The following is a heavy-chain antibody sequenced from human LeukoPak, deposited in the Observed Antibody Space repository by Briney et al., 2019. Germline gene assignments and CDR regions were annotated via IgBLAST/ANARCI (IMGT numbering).Heavy chain of an antibody. V-gene: IGHV4-34*01. Sequence: ASETLSLTCAVYGGSFSGYYWSWIRQPPRKGLEWIGEINHSGSTNYNPSLKSRVTISVDTSKNQFSLRLSSVTAADTAVYYCARVLEGSSGQHWYFDLWGRGTLVTVSS. CDR2: INHSGST. J-gene: IGHJ2*01. CDR1: GGSFSGYY. CDR3: ARVLEGSSGQHWYFDL. D-gene: IGHD6-19*01.